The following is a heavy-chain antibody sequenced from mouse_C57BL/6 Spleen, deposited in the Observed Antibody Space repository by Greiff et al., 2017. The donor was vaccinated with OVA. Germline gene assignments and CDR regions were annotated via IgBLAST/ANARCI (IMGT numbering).Heavy chain of an antibody. Sequence: QVQLQQPGAELVRPGTSVKLSCKASGYTFTSYWMHWVKQRPGQGLEWIGVIDPSDSYTNYNQKFKGKATLTVDTCSSTAYMQLSSLTSEDSAVYYCARDYGSSPWFAYWGQGTLVTVSA. D-gene: IGHD1-1*01. CDR2: IDPSDSYT. V-gene: IGHV1-59*01. CDR3: ARDYGSSPWFAY. J-gene: IGHJ3*01. CDR1: GYTFTSYW.